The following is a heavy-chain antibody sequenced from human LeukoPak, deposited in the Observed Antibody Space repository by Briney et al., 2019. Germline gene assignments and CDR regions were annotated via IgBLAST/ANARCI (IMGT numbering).Heavy chain of an antibody. J-gene: IGHJ4*02. CDR2: IYYGGST. CDR3: ASADLVEEGSWAFDY. D-gene: IGHD2-15*01. V-gene: IGHV4-31*03. Sequence: SETLSLTCTVSGGSISSGGYYWSWIRQHPGKGLEWIGYIYYGGSTYYNPSLKSRVTISVDTSKNQFSLKLSSVTAADTAVYYCASADLVEEGSWAFDYWGQGTLVTVSS. CDR1: GGSISSGGYY.